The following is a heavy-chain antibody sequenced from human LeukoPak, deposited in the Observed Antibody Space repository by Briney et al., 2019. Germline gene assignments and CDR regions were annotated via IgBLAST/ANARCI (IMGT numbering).Heavy chain of an antibody. CDR3: ARYSASARWFDP. J-gene: IGHJ5*02. V-gene: IGHV4-30-4*01. D-gene: IGHD6-13*01. Sequence: SQTLSLTCTVSGASFFIADYYWSWIRQPPGKGLEWIAYIHYSGTTYYNPSLKSRVDISIDTSKNQFSLKLSSATAADTAVYYCARYSASARWFDPWGQGTLVTVSS. CDR2: IHYSGTT. CDR1: GASFFIADYY.